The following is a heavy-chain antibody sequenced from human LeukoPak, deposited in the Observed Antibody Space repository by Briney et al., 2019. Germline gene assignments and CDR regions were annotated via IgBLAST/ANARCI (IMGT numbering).Heavy chain of an antibody. Sequence: SVKVSCKASGYTFTGYYMHWVRQAPGQGLEWMGWINTNSGGTNYAQKFQGRVTMTRDTSISTAYMELSRLRSDDTAVYYCARARSLGIHYYFDYWGQGTLVTVSS. V-gene: IGHV1-2*02. D-gene: IGHD1-26*01. CDR2: INTNSGGT. CDR1: GYTFTGYY. J-gene: IGHJ4*02. CDR3: ARARSLGIHYYFDY.